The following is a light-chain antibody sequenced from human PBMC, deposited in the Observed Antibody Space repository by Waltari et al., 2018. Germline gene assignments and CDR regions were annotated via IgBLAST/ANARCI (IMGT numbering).Light chain of an antibody. CDR3: QQYYSYPGT. Sequence: MTQSPATLSVSPGERATLSCRASQSVSSYLAWYQQKPGKAPKPLIYAASTLQSGVPSRFGGSGSGTDFTLTISCLQSEDFATYYCQQYYSYPGTFGQGTKLEIK. V-gene: IGKV1-8*01. CDR1: QSVSSY. CDR2: AAS. J-gene: IGKJ2*01.